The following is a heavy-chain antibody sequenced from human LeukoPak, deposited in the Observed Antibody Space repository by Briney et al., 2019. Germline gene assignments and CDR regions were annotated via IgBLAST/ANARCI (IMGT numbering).Heavy chain of an antibody. V-gene: IGHV1-2*02. CDR2: INPNHGGT. CDR3: ARGVVAAEYPFDY. D-gene: IGHD2-15*01. CDR1: GYSFTDYY. J-gene: IGHJ4*02. Sequence: GASVKVSCKASGYSFTDYYINWVRQAPGQGLEWMGWINPNHGGTHYAQKFQGRVTMTRDTSITTVYMELSSLRSEDTAVYYCARGVVAAEYPFDYWGQGTLVTVSS.